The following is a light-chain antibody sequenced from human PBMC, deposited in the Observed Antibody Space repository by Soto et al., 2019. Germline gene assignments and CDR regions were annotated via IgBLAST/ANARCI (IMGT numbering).Light chain of an antibody. CDR1: QDIRSD. Sequence: AIQMTQSPSSLSASVGDRVTITCRASQDIRSDLGWYQQKPGKAPKLLIYAASSIQSGVPSRFSGSGSGSDFTLTISSLQPADFATYAGLQEYNYPYTLGQRTKVEIK. V-gene: IGKV1-6*02. CDR2: AAS. J-gene: IGKJ2*01. CDR3: LQEYNYPYT.